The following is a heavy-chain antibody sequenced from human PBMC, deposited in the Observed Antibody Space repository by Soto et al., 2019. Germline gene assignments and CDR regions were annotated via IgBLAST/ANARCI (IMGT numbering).Heavy chain of an antibody. CDR2: INPYSGDT. D-gene: IGHD3-10*01. V-gene: IGHV1-2*04. J-gene: IGHJ6*02. Sequence: QEQLVQSGAEVKKPGASVKVSCKASGYAFTAYYIHWVRQAPGQGLEWMGWINPYSGDTNYAQKFQGWVTMTRDTSISTAYMELSRLKSDDTAVYYCARDKDVLIHMVLGVILYGMDVWGQGTTVTVAS. CDR3: ARDKDVLIHMVLGVILYGMDV. CDR1: GYAFTAYY.